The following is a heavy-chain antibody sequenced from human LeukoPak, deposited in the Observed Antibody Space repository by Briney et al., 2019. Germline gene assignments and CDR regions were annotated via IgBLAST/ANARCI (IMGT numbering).Heavy chain of an antibody. J-gene: IGHJ4*02. D-gene: IGHD1-26*01. CDR3: TSDPTFYSGRYCFDY. V-gene: IGHV1-58*01. CDR1: GFTFSNSA. Sequence: GASVKVSCKASGFTFSNSAVQWVRQARGQRLEWIRWIVVGSGNTNYAQKFQERVTITRDMSTSTAYMELSSLRSEDTAVYYCTSDPTFYSGRYCFDYWGQGTLVTVSS. CDR2: IVVGSGNT.